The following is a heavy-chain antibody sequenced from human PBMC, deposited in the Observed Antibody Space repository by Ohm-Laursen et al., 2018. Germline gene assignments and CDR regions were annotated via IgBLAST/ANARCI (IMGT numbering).Heavy chain of an antibody. CDR2: INPNSGGT. J-gene: IGHJ6*02. CDR3: ARERNYDFWSGYYHGMDV. V-gene: IGHV1-2*02. CDR1: GYDFTTYG. D-gene: IGHD3-3*01. Sequence: SVKVSCKASGYDFTTYGISWLRQAPGQGLEWMGWINPNSGGTNYAQKFQGRVTMTRDTSISTAYMELSRLRSDDTAVYYCARERNYDFWSGYYHGMDVWGQGTTVTVSS.